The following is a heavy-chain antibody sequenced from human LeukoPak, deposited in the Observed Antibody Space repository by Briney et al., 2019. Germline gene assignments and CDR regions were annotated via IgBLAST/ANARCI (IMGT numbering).Heavy chain of an antibody. CDR3: ARGHAAPFDY. V-gene: IGHV4-59*01. Sequence: SETLSLTCTVSGGSISSYYWSWIRQPPGKGLEWIGYIYYSGSTNYNPSLKSRVTISVDTSKNQFSLKLSAVTAADTAVYYCARGHAAPFDYWGQGTLVTVSS. CDR2: IYYSGST. D-gene: IGHD6-6*01. J-gene: IGHJ4*02. CDR1: GGSISSYY.